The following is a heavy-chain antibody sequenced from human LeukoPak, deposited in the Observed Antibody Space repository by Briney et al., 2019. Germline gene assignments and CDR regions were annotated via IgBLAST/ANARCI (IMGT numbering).Heavy chain of an antibody. CDR2: INHSGVT. Sequence: PSETLSLTCAVYGGSFNSYCWTWIRQSPGKGLEWIGEINHSGVTNYNPSLKSRITMSVDTSKNQFALKLNSVTAADSAVYYCARVGYCSSTSCPDYWGQGTLVTVSS. V-gene: IGHV4-34*01. J-gene: IGHJ4*02. CDR3: ARVGYCSSTSCPDY. CDR1: GGSFNSYC. D-gene: IGHD2-2*01.